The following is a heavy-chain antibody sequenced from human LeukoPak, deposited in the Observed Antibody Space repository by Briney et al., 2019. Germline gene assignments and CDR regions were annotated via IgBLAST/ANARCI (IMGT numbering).Heavy chain of an antibody. CDR3: ARRGPSSGYPYWFDP. J-gene: IGHJ5*02. V-gene: IGHV5-51*01. D-gene: IGHD3-22*01. Sequence: GESLKISCKGSGYSFTNYWIGWVRQMPGKGLEWLGIIYPGDSDTRYSPSFQGQVTISADKSISTAYLQWSSLRASDTAVYYCARRGPSSGYPYWFDPWGQGTLVTVSS. CDR2: IYPGDSDT. CDR1: GYSFTNYW.